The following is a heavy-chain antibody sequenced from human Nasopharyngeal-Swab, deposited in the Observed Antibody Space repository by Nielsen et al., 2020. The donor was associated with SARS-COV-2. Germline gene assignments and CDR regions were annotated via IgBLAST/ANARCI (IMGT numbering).Heavy chain of an antibody. V-gene: IGHV3-48*04. D-gene: IGHD3-3*01. CDR2: ISPGSDSM. Sequence: VRQAPGKGLEWLSYISPGSDSMSYADSVKGRFTISRDNAKNSLYLQMNSLRAEDTAMYYCARDGLDYDFWSAYFMDVWGQGTTVTVSS. J-gene: IGHJ6*02. CDR3: ARDGLDYDFWSAYFMDV.